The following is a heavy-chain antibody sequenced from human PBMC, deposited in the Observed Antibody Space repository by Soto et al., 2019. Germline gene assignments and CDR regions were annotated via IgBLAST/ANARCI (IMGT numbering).Heavy chain of an antibody. CDR1: GFTFSSYA. CDR3: ARGYYGSEGTEYFQH. CDR2: ISGSGGST. J-gene: IGHJ1*01. V-gene: IGHV3-23*01. D-gene: IGHD3-10*01. Sequence: GGSLRLSCAASGFTFSSYAMSWVRQAPGKGLEWASAISGSGGSTYYADSVKGRFTISRDNSKNTLFLQMNSLRVDDTAVYYCARGYYGSEGTEYFQHWGRGTLVTVSS.